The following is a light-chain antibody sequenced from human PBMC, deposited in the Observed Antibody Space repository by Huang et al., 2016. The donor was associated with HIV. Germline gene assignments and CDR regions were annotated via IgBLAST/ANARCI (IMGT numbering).Light chain of an antibody. CDR1: QGIGNS. CDR2: ATS. CDR3: QQYHGIPWT. J-gene: IGKJ1*01. V-gene: IGKV1-NL1*01. Sequence: DIQLTQSPSSLSASVGDRVTITWRASQGIGNSLAWYQQKPEKAPRLLLYATSRLESGVPSSFSGSGSGTHYTLTISTLQPEDIASYYCQQYHGIPWTFGQGTKVEIK.